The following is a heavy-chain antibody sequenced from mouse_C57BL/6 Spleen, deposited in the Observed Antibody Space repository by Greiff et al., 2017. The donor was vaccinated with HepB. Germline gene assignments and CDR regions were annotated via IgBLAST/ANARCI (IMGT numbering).Heavy chain of an antibody. CDR2: INTNNGGT. V-gene: IGHV1-26*01. Sequence: EVQLQQSGPELVKPGASVKISCKASGYTFTDYYMNWVRQSHGKSLEWIGDINTNNGGTSYNQKVKGKATLTVDKSSSTAYMELRSLTSEDSAVYYCARGGYYDDGLDYWGQGTMVTVSA. J-gene: IGHJ3*01. CDR1: GYTFTDYY. D-gene: IGHD2-4*01. CDR3: ARGGYYDDGLDY.